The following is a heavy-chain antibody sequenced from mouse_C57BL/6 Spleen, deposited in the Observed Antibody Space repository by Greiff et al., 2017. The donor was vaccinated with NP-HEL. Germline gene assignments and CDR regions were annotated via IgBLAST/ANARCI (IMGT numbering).Heavy chain of an antibody. Sequence: EVKLVESGPELVKPGASVKISCKASGYSFTGYYMNWVKQSPEKSLEWIGEINPSTGGTTYNQKFKAKATLTVDKSSSTAYMQLKSLTSEDSAVYYCARWDYRGAMDYWGQGTSVTVSS. CDR1: GYSFTGYY. CDR2: INPSTGGT. D-gene: IGHD2-14*01. V-gene: IGHV1-42*01. CDR3: ARWDYRGAMDY. J-gene: IGHJ4*01.